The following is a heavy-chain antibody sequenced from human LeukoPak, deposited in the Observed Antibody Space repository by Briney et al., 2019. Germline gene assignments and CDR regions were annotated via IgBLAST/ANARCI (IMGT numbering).Heavy chain of an antibody. J-gene: IGHJ6*03. CDR2: IYYSGST. D-gene: IGHD6-13*01. CDR3: AREGQSSSWYFRSSHYYYMDV. CDR1: GGSISSHY. Sequence: SETLSLTCTVSGGSISSHYWSWIRQPPGKGLEWIGYIYYSGSTNYNPSLKSRVTISVDTSKNQFSLKLSSVTAADTAVYYCAREGQSSSWYFRSSHYYYMDVWGKGTTVTVSS. V-gene: IGHV4-59*11.